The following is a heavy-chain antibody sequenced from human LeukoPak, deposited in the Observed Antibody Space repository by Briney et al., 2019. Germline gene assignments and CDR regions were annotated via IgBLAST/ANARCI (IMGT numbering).Heavy chain of an antibody. CDR3: LGCSSTSCAVCSYYGMDV. CDR1: GSISTSYW. J-gene: IGHJ6*04. V-gene: IGHV5-10-1*01. D-gene: IGHD2-2*01. CDR2: NDPSDSYT. Sequence: ICCDCAGSISTSYWISCWRQLPGEGVEWRGRNDPSDSYTNYSPSFQGHVTISADKSNSTAYLQWSSLNASDTAMYYCLGCSSTSCAVCSYYGMDVWAKETTVSVPS.